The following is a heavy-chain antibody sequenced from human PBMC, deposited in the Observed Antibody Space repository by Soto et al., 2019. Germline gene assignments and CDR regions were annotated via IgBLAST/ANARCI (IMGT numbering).Heavy chain of an antibody. Sequence: QLVQSGPEVKRPGASVKVSCRPSGYTFMQYGISWIRLAPGQRPEWMGWISGSGVTNYAQRYQGRFTMTVDTSSTTTFMELKSLTSDDTAIYYCARDEKNWAKLDFWGQGTPVTVSS. CDR1: GYTFMQYG. D-gene: IGHD3-16*01. V-gene: IGHV1-18*01. CDR2: ISGSGVT. J-gene: IGHJ4*02. CDR3: ARDEKNWAKLDF.